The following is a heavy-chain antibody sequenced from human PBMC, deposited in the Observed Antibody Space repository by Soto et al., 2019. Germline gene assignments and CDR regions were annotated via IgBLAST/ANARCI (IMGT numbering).Heavy chain of an antibody. CDR3: AKDPVYGDYGRDV. D-gene: IGHD4-17*01. V-gene: IGHV3-30*18. J-gene: IGHJ6*02. CDR2: ISYDGSNK. Sequence: GGSLRLSCAASGFTFSSYGMHWVRRAPGKGLEWVAVISYDGSNKYYADSVKGRFTISRDNSKNTLYLQMNSLRAEDTAVYYCAKDPVYGDYGRDVWGQWTTVTISS. CDR1: GFTFSSYG.